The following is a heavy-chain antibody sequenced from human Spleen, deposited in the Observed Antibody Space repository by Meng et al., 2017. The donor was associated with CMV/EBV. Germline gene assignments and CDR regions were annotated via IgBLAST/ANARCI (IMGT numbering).Heavy chain of an antibody. Sequence: GESLKISCAASGFTFSTYGIHWVRQAPGKGLEWVSVIYSGGSTYYADSVKGRFTISRDNSKNTLYLQMNSLRAEDTAVYYCARLRYGSGSYIDYWGQGTLVTVSS. D-gene: IGHD3-10*01. CDR1: GFTFSTYG. CDR3: ARLRYGSGSYIDY. J-gene: IGHJ4*02. CDR2: IYSGGST. V-gene: IGHV3-NL1*01.